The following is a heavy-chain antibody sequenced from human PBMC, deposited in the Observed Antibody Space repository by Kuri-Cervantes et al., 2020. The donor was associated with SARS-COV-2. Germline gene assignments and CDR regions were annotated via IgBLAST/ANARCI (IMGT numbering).Heavy chain of an antibody. CDR2: ISSSGSTI. CDR1: GFTFSDYY. CDR3: ARDGAGTTASYYYYYYYMDV. V-gene: IGHV3-11*04. D-gene: IGHD3-10*01. J-gene: IGHJ6*03. Sequence: GGSLRLSCAASGFTFSDYYMSWIRQAPGKGLEWVSYISSSGSTIYYADSVKGRFTISRDNAKNSLYLQMNSLRAEDTAVYYCARDGAGTTASYYYYYYYMDVWGKGTTVTSP.